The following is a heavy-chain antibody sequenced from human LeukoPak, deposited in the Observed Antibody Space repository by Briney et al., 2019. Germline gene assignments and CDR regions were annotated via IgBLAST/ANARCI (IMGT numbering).Heavy chain of an antibody. J-gene: IGHJ2*01. V-gene: IGHV4-59*01. CDR1: GGSISSYY. Sequence: SETLSLTCTVSGGSISSYYWSWIRQPPGKGLEWIGYIYYSGSTNYNPSLKSRVTISVDTSKNQFSLKLSSVTAADTAVYYCARVHDILTDDWYFDLWGRGTLVTVSS. CDR2: IYYSGST. CDR3: ARVHDILTDDWYFDL. D-gene: IGHD3-9*01.